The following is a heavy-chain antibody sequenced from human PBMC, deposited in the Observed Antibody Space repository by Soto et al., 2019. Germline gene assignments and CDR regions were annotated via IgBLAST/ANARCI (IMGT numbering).Heavy chain of an antibody. Sequence: QVQLQESGPGLVKPSQTLSLTCTVSGGSINSGGYCWSWIRQHPGKGLDWIGCISYGGSTSYKPSLKRRVTITVDTSKNQFSLKLTSVAAADPAVYYCSRGILVWGQGALITVSS. CDR1: GGSINSGGYC. J-gene: IGHJ4*02. CDR2: ISYGGST. D-gene: IGHD5-18*01. CDR3: SRGILV. V-gene: IGHV4-31*03.